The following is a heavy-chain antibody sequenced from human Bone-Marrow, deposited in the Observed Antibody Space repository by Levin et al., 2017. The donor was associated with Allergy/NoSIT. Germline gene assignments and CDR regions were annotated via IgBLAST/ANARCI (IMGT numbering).Heavy chain of an antibody. CDR1: GYTFTDYY. CDR3: ARSRIAMVRGDSTVDP. Sequence: ASVKVSCQASGYTFTDYYLNWVRQAPGQGLEWMGWINPNGGATNYARNFQGRVTFTRDTSISTAYMEVSRVTSDDTAIYYCARSRIAMVRGDSTVDPWGQGTLVTVSS. CDR2: INPNGGAT. V-gene: IGHV1-2*02. D-gene: IGHD3-10*01. J-gene: IGHJ5*02.